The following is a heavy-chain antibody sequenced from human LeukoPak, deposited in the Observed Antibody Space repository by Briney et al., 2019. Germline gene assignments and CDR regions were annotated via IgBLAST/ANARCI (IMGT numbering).Heavy chain of an antibody. Sequence: GGSLRLSCAASGFTFSSYEMNWVRQAPGKGHEWVAYIGRDGGSIFYSDSVTGRFVISRDDSKNSIYLQMNGLRGEDTGLYFCARTARAGRKLLYYFDYWGQGALVTVAS. V-gene: IGHV3-48*03. J-gene: IGHJ4*02. CDR1: GFTFSSYE. CDR2: IGRDGGSI. D-gene: IGHD3-10*01. CDR3: ARTARAGRKLLYYFDY.